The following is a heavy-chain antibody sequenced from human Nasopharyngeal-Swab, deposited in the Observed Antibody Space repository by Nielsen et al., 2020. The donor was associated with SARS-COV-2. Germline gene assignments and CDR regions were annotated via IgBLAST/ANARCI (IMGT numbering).Heavy chain of an antibody. CDR2: ISAYNGNT. CDR1: GYTFTSYG. J-gene: IGHJ4*02. CDR3: ARENSPPTYYDFWSGYSPNYFDY. Sequence: ASVKVSCKASGYTFTSYGISWVRQAPGQGLEWMGWISAYNGNTNYAQKLRGRVTMTTDTSTSTAYMELRSLRSDDTAVYYCARENSPPTYYDFWSGYSPNYFDYWGQGTLVTVSS. V-gene: IGHV1-18*01. D-gene: IGHD3-3*01.